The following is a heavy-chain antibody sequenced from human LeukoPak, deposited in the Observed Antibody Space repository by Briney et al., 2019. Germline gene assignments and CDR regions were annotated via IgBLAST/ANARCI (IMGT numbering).Heavy chain of an antibody. V-gene: IGHV3-23*01. D-gene: IGHD4-23*01. Sequence: GGSLRLSCAASGFSFNNYAMSWVRQAPGKGLEWVSAISTTGGSTYYADSVKGRFTVSRDNSKNTLSLQMASLRVEDTALYYCAKDWTTVVTPKGYYFDSWGQGTLVTVS. CDR1: GFSFNNYA. CDR3: AKDWTTVVTPKGYYFDS. CDR2: ISTTGGST. J-gene: IGHJ4*02.